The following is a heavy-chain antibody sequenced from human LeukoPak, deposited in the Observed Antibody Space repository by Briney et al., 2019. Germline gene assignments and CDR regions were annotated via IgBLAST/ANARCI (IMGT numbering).Heavy chain of an antibody. V-gene: IGHV3-30*02. CDR2: IRYDGSNK. D-gene: IGHD6-19*01. J-gene: IGHJ4*02. Sequence: PGGSLRLSCAASGFTFSSYGMHWVRQAPGKGLEWVAFIRYDGSNKYYADSVKGRFTISRDNSKNTLYLQMNSLRAEDTAVYYCAKDSPAASGQQWLVSPFDYWGQGTLVTVSS. CDR1: GFTFSSYG. CDR3: AKDSPAASGQQWLVSPFDY.